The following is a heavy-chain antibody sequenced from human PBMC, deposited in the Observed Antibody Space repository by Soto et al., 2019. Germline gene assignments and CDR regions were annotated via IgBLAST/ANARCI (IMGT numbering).Heavy chain of an antibody. D-gene: IGHD2-15*01. CDR1: GFTFSSYW. Sequence: PGGSLRLSCAASGFTFSSYWMHWVRQAPGKGLVWVSRINSDGSSTSYADSVKGRFTISRDNAKNTLYLQMNSLRAEDTAVYYCARVIETYCSGGSCDQAHDAFDIWGQGTMVTVSS. J-gene: IGHJ3*02. CDR3: ARVIETYCSGGSCDQAHDAFDI. V-gene: IGHV3-74*01. CDR2: INSDGSST.